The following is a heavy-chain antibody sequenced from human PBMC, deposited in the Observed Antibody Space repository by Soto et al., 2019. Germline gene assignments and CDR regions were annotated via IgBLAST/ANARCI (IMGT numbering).Heavy chain of an antibody. Sequence: LRLSCAASGFTFSSYWVSWVRQAPGKGLEWVANIKQDGSEKYYVDSVKGRFTISRDNAKNSLYLQMNSLRAEDTAVYYCARERCSGGSCYSYFDYWGQGTLVTVSS. J-gene: IGHJ4*02. V-gene: IGHV3-7*03. CDR2: IKQDGSEK. CDR3: ARERCSGGSCYSYFDY. D-gene: IGHD2-15*01. CDR1: GFTFSSYW.